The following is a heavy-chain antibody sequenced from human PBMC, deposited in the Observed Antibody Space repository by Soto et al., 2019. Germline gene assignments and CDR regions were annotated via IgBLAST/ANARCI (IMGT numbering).Heavy chain of an antibody. CDR2: IYYSGST. D-gene: IGHD1-26*01. CDR1: CGSIISGDYY. CDR3: ARDGSAVGYYYGMDV. V-gene: IGHV4-30-4*01. Sequence: SETLSLTCTFSCGSIISGDYYWSWIRQPPGKGLEWIGYIYYSGSTYYNPSLKSRVTISVDTSKNQFSLKLSSVTAADTAVYYCARDGSAVGYYYGMDVWGQGTTVTVSS. J-gene: IGHJ6*02.